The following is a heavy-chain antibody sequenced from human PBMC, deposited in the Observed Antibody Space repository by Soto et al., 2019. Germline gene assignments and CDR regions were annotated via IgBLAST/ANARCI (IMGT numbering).Heavy chain of an antibody. Sequence: EVQLLESGGGLVQPGGSLRLSCAASGFTFSSYAMSWVRQAPGKGLEWVSAISGSGGSTYYADSVKGRFTISRDNSKNTLYLQRNSLRAEDTAVYYCAKNGRRDGYIHYWGQGTLVTVSS. D-gene: IGHD5-12*01. CDR1: GFTFSSYA. V-gene: IGHV3-23*01. CDR3: AKNGRRDGYIHY. CDR2: ISGSGGST. J-gene: IGHJ4*02.